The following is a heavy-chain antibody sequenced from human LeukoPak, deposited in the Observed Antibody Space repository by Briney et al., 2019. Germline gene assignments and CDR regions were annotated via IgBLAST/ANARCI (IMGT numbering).Heavy chain of an antibody. V-gene: IGHV3-23*01. CDR3: AKTLYYYDSSGQFDY. CDR2: ISGSGGST. J-gene: IGHJ4*02. CDR1: GFTFSSYA. Sequence: GGSLRLSCAASGFTFSSYAMSWDRQAPGKGLEWVSAISGSGGSTYYADSVKGRFTISRDNSKNTLYLQMNSLRAEDTAVYYCAKTLYYYDSSGQFDYWGQGTLVTVSS. D-gene: IGHD3-22*01.